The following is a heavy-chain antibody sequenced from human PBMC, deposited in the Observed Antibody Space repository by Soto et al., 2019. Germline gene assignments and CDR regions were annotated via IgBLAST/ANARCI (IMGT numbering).Heavy chain of an antibody. J-gene: IGHJ5*02. CDR3: ARDRHYGSGGTNWFDP. CDR2: ISAYNGNT. D-gene: IGHD3-10*01. Sequence: QVQLVQSGAEVKKPGASVKVSCKASGYTFTRYGISWVRQAPGQGLEWMGWISAYNGNTKYAQKLQGRVTITTDTPPSTAYMELRSLRSDDTAVYYCARDRHYGSGGTNWFDPWGQGTLVTVSS. CDR1: GYTFTRYG. V-gene: IGHV1-18*01.